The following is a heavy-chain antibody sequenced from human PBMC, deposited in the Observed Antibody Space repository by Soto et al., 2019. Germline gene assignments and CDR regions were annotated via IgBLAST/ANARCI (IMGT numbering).Heavy chain of an antibody. CDR3: AHGSCSSAYCYPNPYLDY. CDR2: TYWDDDE. CDR1: GFSLSTTAEG. D-gene: IGHD2-2*01. J-gene: IGHJ4*02. Sequence: QITLKESGPTLVKPTQTLTLTCTFSGFSLSTTAEGVGWIRQPPGKALEWLALTYWDDDERYSPSLKSRLTITKDNSKNQVVLTMTNVDPVDTATYYCAHGSCSSAYCYPNPYLDYWGQGILVTVSS. V-gene: IGHV2-5*02.